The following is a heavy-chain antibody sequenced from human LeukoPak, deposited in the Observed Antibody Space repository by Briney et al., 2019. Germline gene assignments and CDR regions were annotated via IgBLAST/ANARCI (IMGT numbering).Heavy chain of an antibody. V-gene: IGHV3-21*01. CDR2: ISSSSSYI. Sequence: MSGGSLRLSCAASGFTFSSYSMNWVRQAPGKGLEWVSSISSSSSYIYYAGSVKGRFTISRDNAKNTLYLEMNSLRAEDTAVYYCAREGGGVGGHAFDIWGQGTMVTVSS. D-gene: IGHD3-16*01. CDR3: AREGGGVGGHAFDI. CDR1: GFTFSSYS. J-gene: IGHJ3*02.